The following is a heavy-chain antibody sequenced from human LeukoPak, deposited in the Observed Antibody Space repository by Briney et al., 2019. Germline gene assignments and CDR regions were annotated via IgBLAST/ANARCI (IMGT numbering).Heavy chain of an antibody. CDR2: IDPSDSYT. V-gene: IGHV5-10-1*01. J-gene: IGHJ4*02. CDR1: GYSFTSYW. CDR3: ARQGVRGVYYFDY. Sequence: GESLKISCRGSGYSFTSYWISWVRQMPGKGLEWMGRIDPSDSYTNYSPSFQGHVTISTDKSISTAYLQWSSLKASDTAMYYCARQGVRGVYYFDYWGQGTLVTVSS. D-gene: IGHD3-10*01.